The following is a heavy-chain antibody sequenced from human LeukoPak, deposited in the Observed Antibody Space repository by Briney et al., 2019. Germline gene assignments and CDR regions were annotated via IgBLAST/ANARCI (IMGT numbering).Heavy chain of an antibody. CDR1: GFTFDDYG. CDR3: ARGVGATHPSTYFDY. Sequence: GGSLRLSCAASGFTFDDYGMSWVRQAPGKGLDWVSGINWNGGSTGYADSVKGRFTISRDNAKNSLYPQMNSLRAEDTALYYCARGVGATHPSTYFDYWGQGTLVTVSS. J-gene: IGHJ4*02. D-gene: IGHD1-26*01. CDR2: INWNGGST. V-gene: IGHV3-20*04.